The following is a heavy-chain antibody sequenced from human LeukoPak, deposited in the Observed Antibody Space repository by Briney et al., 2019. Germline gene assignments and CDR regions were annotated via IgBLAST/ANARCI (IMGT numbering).Heavy chain of an antibody. D-gene: IGHD6-13*01. CDR3: VKDNSNWQFDY. Sequence: PGGSLRLSCSASGFTLSSYIMHWVRQAPGKGLEYISAISSDGGSTYYADSVKGRFTISRDNSKNTLYLQMSSLRAEDTAVYYCVKDNSNWQFDYWGQGTLVSVSS. J-gene: IGHJ4*02. V-gene: IGHV3-64D*06. CDR1: GFTLSSYI. CDR2: ISSDGGST.